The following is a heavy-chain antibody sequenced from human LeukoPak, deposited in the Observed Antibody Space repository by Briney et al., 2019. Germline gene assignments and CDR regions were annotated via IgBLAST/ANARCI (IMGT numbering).Heavy chain of an antibody. CDR1: GFTFDDYA. CDR2: ISWNSGSI. V-gene: IGHV3-9*01. D-gene: IGHD7-27*01. CDR3: TKGTWGNPFDY. J-gene: IGHJ4*02. Sequence: GGSLRLSCAASGFTFDDYAMHWVRQTPGKGLEWVSGISWNSGSIVYADSVKGRFTISRVNAKSSLYLQMNSLIAEDTALYYCTKGTWGNPFDYWGQGTLVTVSS.